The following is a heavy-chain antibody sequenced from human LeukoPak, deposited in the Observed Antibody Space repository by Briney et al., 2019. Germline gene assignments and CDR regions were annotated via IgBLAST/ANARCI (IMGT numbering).Heavy chain of an antibody. Sequence: PSETLSLTCTVSGDSISRNSYYWGWIRQPPGKGLEWIGSIYYSGSTYYNPSLKSRVTISVDTSKNQFSLKVSSVTAADTAAYYCARNYGELDYWGQGTLVTVSS. V-gene: IGHV4-39*07. CDR2: IYYSGST. CDR1: GDSISRNSYY. J-gene: IGHJ4*02. CDR3: ARNYGELDY. D-gene: IGHD4-17*01.